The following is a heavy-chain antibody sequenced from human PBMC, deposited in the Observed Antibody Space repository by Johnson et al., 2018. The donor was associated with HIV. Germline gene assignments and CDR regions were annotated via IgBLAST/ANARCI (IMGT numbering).Heavy chain of an antibody. CDR3: ARLIALVMDGFDI. CDR1: GFTFSSYG. J-gene: IGHJ3*02. Sequence: VQLVESGGGVVQPGRSLRLSCAASGFTFSSYGMHWVRQAPGKGLEWVAVIGYDGSNKYYADSVKGRFTISRDNSKNTLYLQMNSLRAEDTAVYYCARLIALVMDGFDIWGQWTMVPVSA. V-gene: IGHV3-33*08. CDR2: IGYDGSNK. D-gene: IGHD3-22*01.